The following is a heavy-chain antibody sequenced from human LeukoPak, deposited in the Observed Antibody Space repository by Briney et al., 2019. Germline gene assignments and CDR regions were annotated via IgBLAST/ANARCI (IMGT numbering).Heavy chain of an antibody. Sequence: GGSLRLSCAASGFTFRSYAMSWVRQAPGKGLEWVSVISDSGGSTYYADSVKGRFTISRDNSKNTLYLRMNSLRAEDTAVYYCAKGSTKRQQFDYWGQGTLVTVSS. J-gene: IGHJ4*02. V-gene: IGHV3-23*01. CDR3: AKGSTKRQQFDY. CDR1: GFTFRSYA. D-gene: IGHD6-13*01. CDR2: ISDSGGST.